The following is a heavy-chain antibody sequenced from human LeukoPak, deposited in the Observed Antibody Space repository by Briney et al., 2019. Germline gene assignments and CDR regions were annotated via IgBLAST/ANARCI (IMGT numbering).Heavy chain of an antibody. Sequence: GASVKVSCKASGYTFTSYAMHWVRQAPGQRLEWMGWINAGNGNTKYSQKFQGRVTITRDTSASTAYMALSSLRSEDTAAYYCARSTWDYYDSSGYYSFYFDYWGQGTLVTVSS. CDR3: ARSTWDYYDSSGYYSFYFDY. CDR1: GYTFTSYA. J-gene: IGHJ4*02. CDR2: INAGNGNT. D-gene: IGHD3-22*01. V-gene: IGHV1-3*01.